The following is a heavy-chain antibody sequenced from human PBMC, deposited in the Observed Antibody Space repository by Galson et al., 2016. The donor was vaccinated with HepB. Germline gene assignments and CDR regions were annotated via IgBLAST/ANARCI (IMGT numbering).Heavy chain of an antibody. J-gene: IGHJ4*02. D-gene: IGHD6-13*01. V-gene: IGHV3-7*03. CDR3: ARDSGYRDFDY. CDR2: IKHDGTEQ. Sequence: SLRLSCAASGFTFSIDWMRWVRQAPGKGLEWVASIKHDGTEQYYVDSVRGRFTASRDNAGNSLYLQMNSLRAEDTAVYYWARDSGYRDFDYCGQGTLVTVSS. CDR1: GFTFSIDW.